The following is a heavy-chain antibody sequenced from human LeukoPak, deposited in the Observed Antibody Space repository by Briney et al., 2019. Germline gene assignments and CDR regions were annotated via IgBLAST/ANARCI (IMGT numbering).Heavy chain of an antibody. J-gene: IGHJ4*02. D-gene: IGHD1-26*01. CDR3: ARDLPRRGHVGGYPFDY. Sequence: ASVKVSCKASGGTFSSYAISWVRQAPGQGLEWMGRIIPIFGTANYAQKFQGRVTITTDESTSTAYMELSSLRSEDTAVYYCARDLPRRGHVGGYPFDYWGQGTLVTVSS. V-gene: IGHV1-69*05. CDR1: GGTFSSYA. CDR2: IIPIFGTA.